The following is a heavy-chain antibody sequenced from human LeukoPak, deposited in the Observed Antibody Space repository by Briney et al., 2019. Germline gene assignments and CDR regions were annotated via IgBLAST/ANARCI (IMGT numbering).Heavy chain of an antibody. D-gene: IGHD3-22*01. Sequence: GASVKVSCKASGYTFTSYGISWVRQAPGQGLEWMGWISAYNGNTNYAQKLQGRVTMTTDTSTSTAYMELRSLRSDDTAVYYCARQEAEYYDSSGSGPSPNYYYGMDVWGQGTTVTVSS. CDR1: GYTFTSYG. CDR2: ISAYNGNT. J-gene: IGHJ6*02. V-gene: IGHV1-18*01. CDR3: ARQEAEYYDSSGSGPSPNYYYGMDV.